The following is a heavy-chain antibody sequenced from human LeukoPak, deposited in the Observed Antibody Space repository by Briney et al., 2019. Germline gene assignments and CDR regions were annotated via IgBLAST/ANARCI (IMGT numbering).Heavy chain of an antibody. CDR1: GGSISSYY. V-gene: IGHV4-59*01. CDR3: ARVVSGAFDI. Sequence: SETLSLPCTVSGGSISSYYWSWIRQPPGKGLEWIGYIYYSGSTNYNPSLKSRVTISVDTSKNQFSLKLSSVTAADTAVYYCARVVSGAFDIWGQGTMVTVSS. CDR2: IYYSGST. J-gene: IGHJ3*02.